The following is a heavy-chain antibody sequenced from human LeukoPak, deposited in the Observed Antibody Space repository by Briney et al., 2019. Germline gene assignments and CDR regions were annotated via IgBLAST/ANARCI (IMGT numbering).Heavy chain of an antibody. J-gene: IGHJ6*02. Sequence: EASVTVSFKASGYNFISYYMHWVRQAPGQGLEWMGLINPSGGSTSYAQKFQDRVTMTRDTSTSTVYMELSSLKSEDTAVYYCAREDVVLVDAVRYQYYGMDVWGQGTTVTVSS. CDR2: INPSGGST. CDR3: AREDVVLVDAVRYQYYGMDV. D-gene: IGHD2-8*01. CDR1: GYNFISYY. V-gene: IGHV1-46*01.